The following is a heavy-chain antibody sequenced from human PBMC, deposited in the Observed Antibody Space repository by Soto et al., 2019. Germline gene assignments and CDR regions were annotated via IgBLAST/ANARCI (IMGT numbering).Heavy chain of an antibody. CDR1: GGTFSSYF. V-gene: IGHV1-69*01. D-gene: IGHD6-13*01. CDR3: ARETPSAAAAYYYYGLDV. J-gene: IGHJ6*02. Sequence: QVQLVQSGAEVKKAGSSVKVSCKVSGGTFSSYFINWVRQAPGQGLEWVGGIIPVFGTASYAEKFQGRVTITAEESTSTAYMERSRLRSDDTAVYYCARETPSAAAAYYYYGLDVWGQGTTVTV. CDR2: IIPVFGTA.